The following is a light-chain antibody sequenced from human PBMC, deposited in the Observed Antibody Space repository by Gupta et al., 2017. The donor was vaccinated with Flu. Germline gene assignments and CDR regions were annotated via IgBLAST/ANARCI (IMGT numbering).Light chain of an antibody. CDR3: SACTTSRIYV. Sequence: QSALTQPSSVSGSPGQSIPISCTGTSSDVGAYNFVSWYQQHPGKAPKLVIYEVINRPTGVSNRFSASKSDNTASLTISGRQAEDEADYYCSACTTSRIYVFGTGTKVTVL. CDR1: SSDVGAYNF. V-gene: IGLV2-14*01. CDR2: EVI. J-gene: IGLJ1*01.